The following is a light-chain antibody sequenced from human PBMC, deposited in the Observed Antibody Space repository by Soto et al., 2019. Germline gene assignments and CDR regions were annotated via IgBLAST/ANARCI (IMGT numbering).Light chain of an antibody. Sequence: QSALTQPASVSGSPGQSITISCTGTSSDVGGYNYVSWYQQHPGKAPKLMIYDVSNRPSGVSNRFSGSKSGNTASLTISGLQAEDEADCYCSSYTSSSTPGFGTGTKLTVL. CDR2: DVS. V-gene: IGLV2-14*01. CDR3: SSYTSSSTPG. J-gene: IGLJ1*01. CDR1: SSDVGGYNY.